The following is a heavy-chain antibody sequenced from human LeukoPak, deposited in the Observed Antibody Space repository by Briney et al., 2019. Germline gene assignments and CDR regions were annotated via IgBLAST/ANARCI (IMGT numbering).Heavy chain of an antibody. CDR3: ARDDIVLMLYALDY. CDR2: ISSSSSTI. CDR1: GFTFSSYS. J-gene: IGHJ4*02. Sequence: AGSLRLSCAASGFTFSSYSMNWVRQAPGKGLEWVSYISSSSSTIYYADSVKGRFTISRDNAKNSLYLQMNSLRAEDTAVYYCARDDIVLMLYALDYWGQGTLVTVSS. V-gene: IGHV3-48*01. D-gene: IGHD2-8*01.